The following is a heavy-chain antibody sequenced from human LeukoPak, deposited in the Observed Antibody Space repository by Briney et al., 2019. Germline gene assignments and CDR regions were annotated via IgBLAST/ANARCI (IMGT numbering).Heavy chain of an antibody. J-gene: IGHJ5*02. Sequence: ASVKVSCKASGYTFTSYYMHWVRQAPGQGLEWMGIINPSGGSTSYAQKFQGRVTMTRNTSISTAYMELGSLRSEDTAVYYCARGQLRYFDWLFPFDPWGQGTLVTVSS. CDR2: INPSGGST. D-gene: IGHD3-9*01. V-gene: IGHV1-46*01. CDR1: GYTFTSYY. CDR3: ARGQLRYFDWLFPFDP.